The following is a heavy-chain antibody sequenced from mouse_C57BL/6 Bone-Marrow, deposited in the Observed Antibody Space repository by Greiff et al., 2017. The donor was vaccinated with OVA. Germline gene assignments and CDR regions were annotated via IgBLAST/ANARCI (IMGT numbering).Heavy chain of an antibody. J-gene: IGHJ3*01. V-gene: IGHV5-6*01. Sequence: EVHLVESGGDLVKPGGSLKLSCAASGFTFSSYGMSWVRQTPDKRLEWVATISRGGSYTYYPDSVKGRFTIPRDNAKNTLYLQMSSLKSKYTAMYYGARPYYGSSSAWFAYWGQGTLVTVSA. CDR3: ARPYYGSSSAWFAY. CDR1: GFTFSSYG. CDR2: ISRGGSYT. D-gene: IGHD1-1*01.